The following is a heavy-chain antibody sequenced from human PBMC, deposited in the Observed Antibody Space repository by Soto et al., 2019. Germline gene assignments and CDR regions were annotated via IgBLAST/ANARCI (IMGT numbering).Heavy chain of an antibody. Sequence: QVQLVQSGAEVKKPGSSVKVSCKASGGTFSSYAISWVRQAPGQGLEWMGGIIPIFGTANYAQKFQGRVTITADKSTSTAHKEVSSLGSEDTAVDFRSSSRCRCGDCYSSDYWGPGTLVTVSS. V-gene: IGHV1-69*06. D-gene: IGHD2-21*02. CDR1: GGTFSSYA. J-gene: IGHJ4*02. CDR2: IIPIFGTA. CDR3: SSSRCRCGDCYSSDY.